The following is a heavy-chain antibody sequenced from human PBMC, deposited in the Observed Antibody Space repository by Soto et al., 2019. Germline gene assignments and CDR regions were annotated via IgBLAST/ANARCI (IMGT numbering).Heavy chain of an antibody. J-gene: IGHJ4*02. CDR1: GFTFSSYA. Sequence: GGSLRLSCSASGFTFSSYAMHWVRQAPGKGLEYVSAISSNGGSTYYADSVKGRFTISRDNSKNTLYLQMSSLRAEDTAVYYCVKGTSIVVVTAILYYWGQGTLVTVSS. CDR2: ISSNGGST. CDR3: VKGTSIVVVTAILYY. V-gene: IGHV3-64D*06. D-gene: IGHD2-21*02.